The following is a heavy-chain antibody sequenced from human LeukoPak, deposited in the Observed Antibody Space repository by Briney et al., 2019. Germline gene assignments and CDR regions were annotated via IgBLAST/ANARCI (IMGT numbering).Heavy chain of an antibody. CDR3: ARDYGSGSLHY. J-gene: IGHJ4*02. V-gene: IGHV1-3*04. CDR2: INTGNGNT. Sequence: ASVKVSCKASGYTFSTYGISWVRQAPGQRLEWMGWINTGNGNTRYSQKFQGRVTITRDTSASTAYMELSSLRSEDTAVYYCARDYGSGSLHYWGQGTLVTVSS. CDR1: GYTFSTYG. D-gene: IGHD3-10*01.